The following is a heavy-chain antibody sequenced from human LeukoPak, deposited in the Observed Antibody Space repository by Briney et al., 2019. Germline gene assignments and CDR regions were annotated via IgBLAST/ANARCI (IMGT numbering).Heavy chain of an antibody. Sequence: GGSLRLPCAASGFTFNSYAMSWVRQAPGKGLDWVSATSGSGGSTYYADSVKGRFTISRDNSKNTLYLQMNSLRAEDTAVYYCAKDYYYDTSGYYSPSDYWGQGTLVTVSS. CDR3: AKDYYYDTSGYYSPSDY. CDR2: TSGSGGST. CDR1: GFTFNSYA. J-gene: IGHJ4*02. D-gene: IGHD3-22*01. V-gene: IGHV3-23*01.